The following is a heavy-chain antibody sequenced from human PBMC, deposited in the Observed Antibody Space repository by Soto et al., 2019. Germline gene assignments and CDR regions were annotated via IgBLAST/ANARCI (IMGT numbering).Heavy chain of an antibody. J-gene: IGHJ6*02. CDR3: ATARIVVVQAAIPYYGMDV. D-gene: IGHD2-2*01. V-gene: IGHV1-24*01. CDR1: GYTLTELS. CDR2: FDPEDGET. Sequence: ASVKVSCKVSGYTLTELSMHWVRQAPGKGLEWMGGFDPEDGETIYAQKFQGRVTMTEDTSTDTAYMELSSLRSEDTAVYYCATARIVVVQAAIPYYGMDVWGQGTRVTVSS.